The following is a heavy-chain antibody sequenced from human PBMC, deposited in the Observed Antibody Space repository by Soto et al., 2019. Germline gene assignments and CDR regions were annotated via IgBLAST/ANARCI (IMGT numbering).Heavy chain of an antibody. CDR1: GFSFTDYW. CDR2: IKKDGREL. D-gene: IGHD3-22*01. CDR3: ARGPLDSTATL. J-gene: IGHJ4*02. V-gene: IGHV3-7*01. Sequence: GGSLRLSCTASGFSFTDYWMSWVRQAPGKGLEWVASIKKDGRELYYVDPVKGRFTISRDNAKNSLYLQMNSLRVEDTALYYCARGPLDSTATLWGQGTLVTVSS.